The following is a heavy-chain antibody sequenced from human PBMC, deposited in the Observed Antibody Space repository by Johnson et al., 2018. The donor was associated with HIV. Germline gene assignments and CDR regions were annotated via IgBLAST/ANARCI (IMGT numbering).Heavy chain of an antibody. V-gene: IGHV3-30*04. CDR2: ISSDGSNK. CDR1: GFTFSSYA. D-gene: IGHD4-17*01. J-gene: IGHJ3*02. CDR3: ARVLGDYAYHI. Sequence: QVQLVESGGGVVQPGRSLRLSCAASGFTFSSYAMYWVRQAPGKGLEWVAVISSDGSNKYYADSVKGRFTIARDNSKNTLYLQMNRRRAEDTAVYYCARVLGDYAYHIWGQGTMVTVSS.